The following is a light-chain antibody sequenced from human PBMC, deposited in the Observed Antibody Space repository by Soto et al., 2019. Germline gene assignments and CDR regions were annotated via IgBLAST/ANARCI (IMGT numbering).Light chain of an antibody. V-gene: IGKV3-20*01. CDR3: QQYGSSPYN. CDR2: GAS. J-gene: IGKJ2*01. CDR1: QSVSSTY. Sequence: EIVLTQSPGTLSLSPGERATLSCRASQSVSSTYLAWYQHKPGQAPRLLIYGASSRATGIPDRFSGSGSVTDFTLTISRLEPEDLAVYYCQQYGSSPYNFGHGTKLEIK.